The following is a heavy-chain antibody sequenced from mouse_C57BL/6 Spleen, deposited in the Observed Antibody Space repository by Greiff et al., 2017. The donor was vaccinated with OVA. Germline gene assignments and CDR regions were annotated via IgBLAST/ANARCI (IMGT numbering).Heavy chain of an antibody. Sequence: QVQLQQSGTELVKPGASVKLSCKASGYTFTSYWMHWVKQRPGQGLEWIGNINPSNGGTNYNEKFKSKATLTVDKSSSTAYMQLSSLTSEDSAVYYCARSHYYGSSPYYFDYWGQGTTLTVSS. D-gene: IGHD1-1*01. CDR1: GYTFTSYW. CDR3: ARSHYYGSSPYYFDY. J-gene: IGHJ2*01. V-gene: IGHV1-53*01. CDR2: INPSNGGT.